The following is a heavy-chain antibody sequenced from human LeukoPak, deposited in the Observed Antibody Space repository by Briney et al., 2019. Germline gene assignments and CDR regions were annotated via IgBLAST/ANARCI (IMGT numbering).Heavy chain of an antibody. D-gene: IGHD2-2*01. CDR1: GGTFSSYA. J-gene: IGHJ4*02. V-gene: IGHV1-69*04. CDR3: ARETSSVQLDY. CDR2: IIPILGIA. Sequence: AASVKVSCKASGGTFSSYAISWVRQAPGQGLEWMGRIIPILGIANYAQKFQGRVTITADKSTSTAYMELSSLRSEDTAVYYCARETSSVQLDYWGQGTLVTISS.